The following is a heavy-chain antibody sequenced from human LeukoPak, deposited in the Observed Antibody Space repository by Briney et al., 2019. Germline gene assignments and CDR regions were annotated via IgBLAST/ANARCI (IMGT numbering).Heavy chain of an antibody. V-gene: IGHV3-23*01. CDR2: ISGSGGST. CDR1: GFTFSSYA. CDR3: ARVAEYYYDSSGYYRGDY. D-gene: IGHD3-22*01. Sequence: PGGSLRLSCAASGFTFSSYAMSWVRQAPGKGLEWVSAISGSGGSTYYADSVKGRFTISRDNAKNSLYLRMNSLRAEDTAVYYCARVAEYYYDSSGYYRGDYWGQGTLVTVSS. J-gene: IGHJ4*02.